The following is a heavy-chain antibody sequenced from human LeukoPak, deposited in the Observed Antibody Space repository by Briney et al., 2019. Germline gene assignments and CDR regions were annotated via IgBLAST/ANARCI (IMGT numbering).Heavy chain of an antibody. Sequence: KASETLSLTCTVSGGSISSYYWSWIRQPPGKGLEWIGYIYYSGSTNYNPSLKSRVTISVDTSKNQFSLKLSSVTAADTAVYYCASAEGYYGSGPFDYWGQGTLVTVSS. V-gene: IGHV4-59*08. D-gene: IGHD3-10*01. CDR1: GGSISSYY. CDR2: IYYSGST. J-gene: IGHJ4*02. CDR3: ASAEGYYGSGPFDY.